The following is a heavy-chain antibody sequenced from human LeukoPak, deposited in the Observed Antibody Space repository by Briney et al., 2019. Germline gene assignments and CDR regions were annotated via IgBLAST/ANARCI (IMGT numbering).Heavy chain of an antibody. CDR2: IFPGDSET. J-gene: IGHJ4*02. Sequence: GESLKISCKGSRNTFTNYWIGWVRQLPGKGLEWMGIIFPGDSETRYSPSFQGQVTISADKSISTSYLQWSSLKASDTAMYYCAKSEFSSSSPPFDYWGQGTLVTVSS. CDR3: AKSEFSSSSPPFDY. V-gene: IGHV5-51*01. CDR1: RNTFTNYW. D-gene: IGHD6-6*01.